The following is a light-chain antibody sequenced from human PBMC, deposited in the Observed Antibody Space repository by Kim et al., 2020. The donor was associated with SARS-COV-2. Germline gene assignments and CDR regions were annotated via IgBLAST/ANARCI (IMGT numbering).Light chain of an antibody. CDR1: QSISSY. V-gene: IGKV1-39*01. CDR2: AAS. CDR3: QQSYSTLTWT. Sequence: SLGARVTITGRASQSISSYLNWYQQKPGKAPKLLIYAASSLQSGVPSRFSGSGSGTDFTLTISSLQPEDFATYYCQQSYSTLTWTFGQGTKVDIK. J-gene: IGKJ1*01.